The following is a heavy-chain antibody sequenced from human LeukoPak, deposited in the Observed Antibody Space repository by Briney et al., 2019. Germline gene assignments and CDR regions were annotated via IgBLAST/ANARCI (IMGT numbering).Heavy chain of an antibody. CDR1: GYTFTSHY. V-gene: IGHV1-46*01. D-gene: IGHD6-13*01. CDR3: AGSGAAAGQRDY. Sequence: ASVKVSCKASGYTFTSHYMHWVRQAPGQGLEWMGIINPSGGSTSYAQKFQGRVTMTRDTSTSTVYMELSSLRSEDTAVYYCAGSGAAAGQRDYWGQGTLVTVSS. J-gene: IGHJ4*02. CDR2: INPSGGST.